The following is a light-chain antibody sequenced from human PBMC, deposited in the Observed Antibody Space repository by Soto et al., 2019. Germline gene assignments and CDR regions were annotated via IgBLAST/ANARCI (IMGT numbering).Light chain of an antibody. CDR1: SSDVGSYNR. CDR2: DVS. CDR3: SSYTTSSTYV. V-gene: IGLV2-18*02. Sequence: QSTLTQPPSVSGSPGQSVTISCTGTSSDVGSYNRVSWYQQPPGTAPKLRIYDVSNRPSGVPDRFSGSKSGNAASLTITGLQAEDEADYYCSSYTTSSTYVFGTGTKVTVL. J-gene: IGLJ1*01.